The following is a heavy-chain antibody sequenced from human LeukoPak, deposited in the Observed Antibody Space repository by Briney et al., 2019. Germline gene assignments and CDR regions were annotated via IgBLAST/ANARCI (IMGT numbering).Heavy chain of an antibody. J-gene: IGHJ5*02. V-gene: IGHV1-18*01. D-gene: IGHD3-9*01. CDR3: ARDWWGYDVLTGDNWFDP. CDR2: ISAYYGST. CDR1: GYTFISYG. Sequence: ASVKVSCKTSGYTFISYGISWVRQAPGQGLEWMGWISAYYGSTNYAQKLQGRVTLTTDTSTSTAYMELRSLRSDDTAAYYCARDWWGYDVLTGDNWFDPWGQGTLVTVSS.